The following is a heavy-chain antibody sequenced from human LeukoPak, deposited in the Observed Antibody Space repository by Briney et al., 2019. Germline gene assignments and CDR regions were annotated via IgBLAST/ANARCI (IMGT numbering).Heavy chain of an antibody. Sequence: SETLSFTCAVYGGSFSGYYWSWIRQPPGKGLEWIGEINHSGSTNYNPSPKSRVTISVDTSKNQFSLKLSSVTAADTAVYYCARVKSSWYMYFDYWGQGTLVTVSS. D-gene: IGHD6-13*01. CDR1: GGSFSGYY. CDR3: ARVKSSWYMYFDY. CDR2: INHSGST. V-gene: IGHV4-34*01. J-gene: IGHJ4*02.